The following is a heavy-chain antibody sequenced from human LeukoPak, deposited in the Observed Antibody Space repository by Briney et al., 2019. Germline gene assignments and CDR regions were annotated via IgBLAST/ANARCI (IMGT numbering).Heavy chain of an antibody. CDR3: ASAEYYDFWSGPRDY. J-gene: IGHJ4*02. Sequence: GGSLRLSCAASGFTFSSYSMNWVRQAPGKGLEWVSSISSSSYIYYADSVKGRLTISRDNAKNPLYLQMNSLRAEDTAVYYCASAEYYDFWSGPRDYWGQGTLVTVSS. CDR2: ISSSSYI. D-gene: IGHD3-3*01. CDR1: GFTFSSYS. V-gene: IGHV3-21*01.